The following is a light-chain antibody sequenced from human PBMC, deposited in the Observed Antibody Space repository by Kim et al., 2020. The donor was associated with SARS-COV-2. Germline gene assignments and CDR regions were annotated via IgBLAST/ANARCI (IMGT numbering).Light chain of an antibody. J-gene: IGLJ1*01. CDR1: SSDVGGYNY. V-gene: IGLV2-14*03. CDR3: SSYTSSSSYV. CDR2: DVI. Sequence: QSALTQPASVSGSPGQSITISCTGTSSDVGGYNYVSWYQQHPGKAPTLLIYDVINRPSGVSNRFSASKSGNTASLTISGLQAEDEADYYCSSYTSSSSYVFGTGTKVTVL.